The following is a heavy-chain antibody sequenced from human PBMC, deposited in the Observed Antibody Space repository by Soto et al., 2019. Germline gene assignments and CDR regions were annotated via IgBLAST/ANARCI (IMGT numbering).Heavy chain of an antibody. CDR2: IYPGDSDT. Sequence: PGESLKISCKGSGYTFTSYWIGWVRQMPGKGLEWMGIIYPGDSDTRYSPSFQGQVTISADKSISTAYLQWSSLKASDTAIYFCARPRSNYDAFNVWGQGTMVTVSS. CDR3: ARPRSNYDAFNV. D-gene: IGHD1-7*01. V-gene: IGHV5-51*01. J-gene: IGHJ3*01. CDR1: GYTFTSYW.